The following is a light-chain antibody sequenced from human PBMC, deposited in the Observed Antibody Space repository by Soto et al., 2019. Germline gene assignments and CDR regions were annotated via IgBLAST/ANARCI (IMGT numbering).Light chain of an antibody. Sequence: DIQMTQSPSTLSASVGDRVTITCRASRSISSWLAWYQQKPGKAPKLLIYDASSWESGVPSRFSGSGSGTEFTLTISSLQPEDVATYYCQKYNSAPWTFGQGTKVDIK. V-gene: IGKV1-5*01. J-gene: IGKJ1*01. CDR3: QKYNSAPWT. CDR1: RSISSW. CDR2: DAS.